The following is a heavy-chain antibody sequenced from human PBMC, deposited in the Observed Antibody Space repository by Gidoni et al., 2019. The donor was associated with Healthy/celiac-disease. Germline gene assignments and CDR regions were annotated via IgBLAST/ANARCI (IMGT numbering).Heavy chain of an antibody. Sequence: TFSGFSLSTSGMCVSWIRQPPGKALEWLALSDWDDDKYYITSLKTRLTISKDTSKNQVVLTMTNMYPVDTATYYCARTHMVRGVNYGMVVWGQGTTVTFSS. D-gene: IGHD3-10*01. CDR1: GFSLSTSGMC. CDR2: SDWDDDK. J-gene: IGHJ6*02. CDR3: ARTHMVRGVNYGMVV. V-gene: IGHV2-70*01.